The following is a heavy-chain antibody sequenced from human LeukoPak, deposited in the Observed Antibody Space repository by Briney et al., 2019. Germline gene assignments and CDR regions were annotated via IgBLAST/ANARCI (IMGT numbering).Heavy chain of an antibody. V-gene: IGHV3-23*01. CDR2: VSGSGGNT. D-gene: IGHD1-26*01. CDR3: AKDVEKDSGSYLGVFDI. CDR1: GFTFSDYG. J-gene: IGHJ3*02. Sequence: PGGSLRLSCAASGFTFSDYGMSWVRQAPGKGLEWVSAVSGSGGNTFYADSVKGRFTISRDNSKNTLLLQMNSLRAEDTAVYYCAKDVEKDSGSYLGVFDIWGEETMVTVSS.